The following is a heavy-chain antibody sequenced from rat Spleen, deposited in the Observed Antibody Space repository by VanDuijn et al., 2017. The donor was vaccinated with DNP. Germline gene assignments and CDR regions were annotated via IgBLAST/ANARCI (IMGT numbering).Heavy chain of an antibody. CDR3: ARHVLPLRVWDY. D-gene: IGHD1-4*01. Sequence: EVQLVESGGDLVQPGRSLKLSCAASGFTFSDYYMAWVRQTPMKGLEWVAYISYDGGSTYNGDSVKGRFTISRDNAKSTLYLQMNSLRSEDMATYYCARHVLPLRVWDYWGQGVMVTVSS. CDR1: GFTFSDYY. CDR2: ISYDGGST. V-gene: IGHV5-22*01. J-gene: IGHJ2*01.